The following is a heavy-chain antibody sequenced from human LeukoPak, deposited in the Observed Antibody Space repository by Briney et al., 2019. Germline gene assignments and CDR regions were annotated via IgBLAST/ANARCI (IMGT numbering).Heavy chain of an antibody. J-gene: IGHJ3*02. CDR2: INHSGST. V-gene: IGHV4-34*01. Sequence: SETLSLTCAVYGGSFSCYYWSWIRQPPGKGLEWIGEINHSGSTNYNPSLKSRVTISVDTSKNQFSLKLSSVTAADTAVYYCARWVRYFDWLPYDAFDIWGQGTMVTVSS. CDR1: GGSFSCYY. D-gene: IGHD3-9*01. CDR3: ARWVRYFDWLPYDAFDI.